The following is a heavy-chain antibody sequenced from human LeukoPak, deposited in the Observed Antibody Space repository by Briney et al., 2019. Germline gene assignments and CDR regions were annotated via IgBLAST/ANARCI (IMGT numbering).Heavy chain of an antibody. V-gene: IGHV4-31*11. D-gene: IGHD2-2*01. CDR2: IYYSGST. CDR3: ARHPIVVVPAASPDAFDI. CDR1: GGSFSGYY. Sequence: SETLSLTCAVYGGSFSGYYWSWIRQHPGKGLEWIGYIYYSGSTYYNPSLKSRVTISVDTSKNQFSLKLSSVTAADTAVYYCARHPIVVVPAASPDAFDIWGQGTMVTVSS. J-gene: IGHJ3*02.